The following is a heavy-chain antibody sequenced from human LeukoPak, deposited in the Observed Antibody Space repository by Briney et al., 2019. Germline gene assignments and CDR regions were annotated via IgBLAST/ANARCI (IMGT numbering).Heavy chain of an antibody. CDR1: GFTFSSYG. CDR2: IWYDGSNK. J-gene: IGHJ6*02. V-gene: IGHV3-33*01. D-gene: IGHD1-26*01. CDR3: ARDSALYSGSYYYYGMDV. Sequence: PGRSLRLSCAASGFTFSSYGMHWVRQAPGKGLEWVAVIWYDGSNKYYADSVKGRFTISRDNSKNTLYLQMNSLRAEDTAVYYCARDSALYSGSYYYYGMDVWGQGTTVTVSS.